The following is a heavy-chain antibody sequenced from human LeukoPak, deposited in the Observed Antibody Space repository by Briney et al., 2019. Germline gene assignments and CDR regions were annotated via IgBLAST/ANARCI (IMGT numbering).Heavy chain of an antibody. D-gene: IGHD2/OR15-2a*01. Sequence: PGGSLRLSCAASGFTFSSYAMTWVRQSPGKGLQWASTISGSGVTTYYADSVKGRFTISRDNSKNTLYLQMNSLRAEDTAVYYXXXXXXXGSPLSPKYYFDYRGQGTLVTVSS. V-gene: IGHV3-23*01. CDR2: ISGSGVTT. CDR1: GFTFSSYA. CDR3: XXXXXXGSPLSPKYYFDY. J-gene: IGHJ4*02.